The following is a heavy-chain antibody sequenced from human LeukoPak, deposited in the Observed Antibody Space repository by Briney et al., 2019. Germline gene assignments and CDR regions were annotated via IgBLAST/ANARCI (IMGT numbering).Heavy chain of an antibody. CDR3: AKRPDCSTTNCLRLEY. CDR1: GFTFSNAW. V-gene: IGHV3-23*01. CDR2: ISGDGGST. Sequence: PGGSLRLSCAVSGFTFSNAWMSWVRQAPGQGLEWVSSISGDGGSTYYAESVKGRFTISRDNSKNTLYLQMNSLRAEDTAVYYCAKRPDCSTTNCLRLEYWGQGTWSPSPQ. D-gene: IGHD2-2*01. J-gene: IGHJ4*02.